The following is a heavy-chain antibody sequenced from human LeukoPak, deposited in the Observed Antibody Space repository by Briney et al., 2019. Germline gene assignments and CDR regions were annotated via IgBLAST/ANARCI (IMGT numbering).Heavy chain of an antibody. CDR1: GFTFSSYW. CDR3: ASDRVLGSGSLDN. J-gene: IGHJ4*02. Sequence: PGGSLRLSCADSGFTFSSYWMSWVRQAPGKGLEWVATIQPDGGEKYYVDSVKGRFTISRDNAKNSLHLQMNSLRADDTAVYYCASDRVLGSGSLDNWGQGTLVTVSS. V-gene: IGHV3-7*01. D-gene: IGHD3-10*01. CDR2: IQPDGGEK.